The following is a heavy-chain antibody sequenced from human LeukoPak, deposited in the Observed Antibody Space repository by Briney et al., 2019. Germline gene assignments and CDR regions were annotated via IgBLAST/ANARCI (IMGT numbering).Heavy chain of an antibody. CDR3: ARDNNYYGSGSYHDY. CDR2: MYSSGST. Sequence: SETPSLTCTVSGGSISSSSYYWGWIRQPPGKGLEWIGSMYSSGSTYYNPSLKSRVTISVDTSKNQFSLKLSSVTAADTAVYYCARDNNYYGSGSYHDYWGQGTLVTVSS. V-gene: IGHV4-39*07. D-gene: IGHD3-10*01. J-gene: IGHJ4*02. CDR1: GGSISSSSYY.